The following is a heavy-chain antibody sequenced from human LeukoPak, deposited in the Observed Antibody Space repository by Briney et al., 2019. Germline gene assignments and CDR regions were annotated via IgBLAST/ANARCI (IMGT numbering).Heavy chain of an antibody. Sequence: GGSLRLSCAASGFTVSSNYMSWVRQAPGKGLEWVSVIYSGGSTYYADSVKGRFTISRDNSKNTLYLQMNSLRAEDTAVYYCAKGYGSGYYYYYYYMDVWGKGTTVTISS. CDR2: IYSGGST. CDR1: GFTVSSNY. V-gene: IGHV3-66*01. CDR3: AKGYGSGYYYYYYYMDV. D-gene: IGHD3-10*01. J-gene: IGHJ6*03.